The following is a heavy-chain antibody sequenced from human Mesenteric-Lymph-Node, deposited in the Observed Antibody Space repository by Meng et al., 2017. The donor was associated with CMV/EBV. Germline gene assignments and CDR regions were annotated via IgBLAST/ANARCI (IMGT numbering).Heavy chain of an antibody. CDR2: INHSGST. J-gene: IGHJ2*01. Sequence: FSGYYWSWIRQPPGKGLEWIGEINHSGSTNYNPSLKSRVTISVDTSKNQFSLKLRTVTAADTAVYYCARIRYDYGGYMTRKNWYFDLWGRGTLVTVSS. CDR3: ARIRYDYGGYMTRKNWYFDL. CDR1: FSGYY. D-gene: IGHD4/OR15-4a*01. V-gene: IGHV4-34*01.